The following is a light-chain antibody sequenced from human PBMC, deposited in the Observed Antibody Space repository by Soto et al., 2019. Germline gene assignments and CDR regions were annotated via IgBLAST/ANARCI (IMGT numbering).Light chain of an antibody. Sequence: DIQMTQSPSSLSASVGDSVTITCRASRGINNYLAWYQQKPGKVPVLLIYSASTLKSGVPSRFSGRGAGTDFTLTISSLQPEDFATYYCQKYDRAPRTFGQGTKVDIK. CDR1: RGINNY. CDR2: SAS. V-gene: IGKV1-27*01. J-gene: IGKJ1*01. CDR3: QKYDRAPRT.